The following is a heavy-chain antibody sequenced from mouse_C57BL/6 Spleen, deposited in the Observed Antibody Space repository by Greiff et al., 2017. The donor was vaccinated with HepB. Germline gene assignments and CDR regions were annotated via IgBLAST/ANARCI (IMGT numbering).Heavy chain of an antibody. CDR1: GYTFTSYW. CDR3: ARGDNYYGSSPWFAY. J-gene: IGHJ3*01. D-gene: IGHD1-1*01. V-gene: IGHV1-50*01. CDR2: IDPSDGYT. Sequence: VKLQQPGAELVKPGASVKLSCKASGYTFTSYWMQWVKQRPGQGLEWIGEIDPSDGYTNYNQKFKGKATLTVDTSSSTAYMQLSSLTSEDSAVYYCARGDNYYGSSPWFAYWGQGTLVTVSA.